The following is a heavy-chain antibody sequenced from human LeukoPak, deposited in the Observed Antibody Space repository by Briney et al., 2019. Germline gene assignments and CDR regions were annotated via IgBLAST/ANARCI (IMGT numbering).Heavy chain of an antibody. D-gene: IGHD3-22*01. CDR3: ARMYYYDSYHDY. Sequence: SETLSLTCTVSGGSIRNYYWSWIRQPPGKQLEWIGYIYHSGSTNYNPSLKSRVTISVDTSENQFSLKLSSVTAADTAVYYCARMYYYDSYHDYWGQGTLVTVSS. CDR2: IYHSGST. CDR1: GGSIRNYY. V-gene: IGHV4-59*01. J-gene: IGHJ4*02.